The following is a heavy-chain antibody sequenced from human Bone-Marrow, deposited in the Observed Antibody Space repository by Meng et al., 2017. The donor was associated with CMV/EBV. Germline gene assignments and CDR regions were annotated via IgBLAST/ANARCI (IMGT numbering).Heavy chain of an antibody. Sequence: ASVKVSCKASGYTFTSYAMHWVRQAPGQRLEWMGWSNAGNGNTKYSQEFQGRVTITRDTSASTAYMELSSLRSEDTAVYYCARGGWSGNYYYGMDVWGQGTTVTVSS. D-gene: IGHD3-3*01. J-gene: IGHJ6*02. CDR2: SNAGNGNT. CDR1: GYTFTSYA. CDR3: ARGGWSGNYYYGMDV. V-gene: IGHV1-3*02.